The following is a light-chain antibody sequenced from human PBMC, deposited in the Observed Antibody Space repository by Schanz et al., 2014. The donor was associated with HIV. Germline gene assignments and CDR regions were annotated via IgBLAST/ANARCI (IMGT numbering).Light chain of an antibody. CDR2: DVS. V-gene: IGLV2-14*03. J-gene: IGLJ2*01. Sequence: SSLPQPASVSGSPGQSITISCTGTSSDVGGYNYVSWYQQHPGKAPKLMIYDVSNRPSGVSNRFSGSKSGNTASLTISGLQAEDEADYYCSSHAGRNSFVVFGGGTKLTVL. CDR3: SSHAGRNSFVV. CDR1: SSDVGGYNY.